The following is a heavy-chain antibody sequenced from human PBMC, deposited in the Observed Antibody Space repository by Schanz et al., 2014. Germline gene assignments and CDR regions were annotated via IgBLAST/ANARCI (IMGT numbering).Heavy chain of an antibody. Sequence: QVQLQESGPGLVKPSGTLSLTCVVSGGSISSGVWWTWARQSPGKGLEWIGEIFHSGTTNYNPSLESRVTISVDKSKNQFSLILSSMTAADTAVYYCTRSTLWSYDVWGRGTRVIVSS. CDR2: IFHSGTT. V-gene: IGHV4-4*02. D-gene: IGHD2-21*01. CDR3: TRSTLWSYDV. J-gene: IGHJ3*01. CDR1: GGSISSGVW.